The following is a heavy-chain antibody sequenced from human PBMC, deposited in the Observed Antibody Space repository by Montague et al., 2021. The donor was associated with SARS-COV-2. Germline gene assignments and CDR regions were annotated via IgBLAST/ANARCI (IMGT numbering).Heavy chain of an antibody. J-gene: IGHJ4*02. D-gene: IGHD6-13*01. V-gene: IGHV4-59*01. Sequence: SETLSLTCTVSGASMNNYYWSWIRQPPGKGQEWVGYINYSGSNHYNPSLQSRVTLSRDTSKDQFSLRLTSVTAADTAMYFCARAPIYRSSWYAYFDYWGQGTLVTVSS. CDR1: GASMNNYY. CDR2: INYSGSN. CDR3: ARAPIYRSSWYAYFDY.